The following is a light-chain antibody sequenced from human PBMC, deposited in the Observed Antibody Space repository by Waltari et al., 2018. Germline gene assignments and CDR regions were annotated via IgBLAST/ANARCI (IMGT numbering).Light chain of an antibody. CDR2: DAS. CDR3: QQRSNWLT. V-gene: IGKV3-11*01. J-gene: IGKJ4*01. Sequence: EILFTQSPAPLSLSPREKANLSCRASQSVSSYLAWYQHKPGQAPRLLIYDASNRATGIPARFSGSGSGTDFTLTISSLEPEDFAVYYCQQRSNWLTFGGGTKVEIK. CDR1: QSVSSY.